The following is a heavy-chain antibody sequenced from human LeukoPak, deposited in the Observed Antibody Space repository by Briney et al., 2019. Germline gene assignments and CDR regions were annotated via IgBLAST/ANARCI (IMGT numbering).Heavy chain of an antibody. CDR3: ARGQVPAARGYNWFGP. V-gene: IGHV4-34*01. D-gene: IGHD2-2*01. Sequence: SETLSLTCAVYGWSFNDYYWNWIRQPPGKGGEWSGEIKDRGDTNYNPSPKSRVSISVDTSKNQRYLRLTSIIAADTAIYYCARGQVPAARGYNWFGPWGQGTLVTVSS. CDR1: GWSFNDYY. J-gene: IGHJ5*02. CDR2: IKDRGDT.